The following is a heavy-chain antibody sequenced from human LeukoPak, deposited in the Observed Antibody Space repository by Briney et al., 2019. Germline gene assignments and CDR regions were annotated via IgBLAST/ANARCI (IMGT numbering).Heavy chain of an antibody. D-gene: IGHD6-19*01. V-gene: IGHV1-8*03. Sequence: ASVKVSCKASGYTFTSYDINWMRQATGQGLELMGWMNPNSGSTAYAQKFQGRVTITRDTSISTAYMELSSLRSEDTAVYYCARARQGWYNAFDIWGQGTMVTVSS. CDR2: MNPNSGST. J-gene: IGHJ3*02. CDR3: ARARQGWYNAFDI. CDR1: GYTFTSYD.